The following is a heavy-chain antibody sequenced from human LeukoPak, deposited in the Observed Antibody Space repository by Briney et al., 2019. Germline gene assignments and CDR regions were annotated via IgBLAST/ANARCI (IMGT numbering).Heavy chain of an antibody. D-gene: IGHD3-3*01. J-gene: IGHJ5*02. CDR2: NSGSGGST. Sequence: GGSLRLSCAASGFTFSSYAMSWVRQAPGKGLEWVSANSGSGGSTYYADSVKGRFTISRDNSKNTLYLQMNSLRAEDTAVYYCAKVRLGITIFGVIAPPNWFDPWGQGTLVTVSS. CDR1: GFTFSSYA. CDR3: AKVRLGITIFGVIAPPNWFDP. V-gene: IGHV3-23*01.